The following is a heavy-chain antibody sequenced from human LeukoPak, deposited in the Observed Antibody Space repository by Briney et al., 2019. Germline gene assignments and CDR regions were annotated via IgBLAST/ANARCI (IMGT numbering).Heavy chain of an antibody. CDR3: ANGERSLWDVGIAAAGTKA. CDR2: ISSGSNYI. J-gene: IGHJ5*02. V-gene: IGHV3-21*04. D-gene: IGHD6-13*01. Sequence: KPGGSLRLSCAASGFTFSDDNMNWVRQTPGKGLEWLSSISSGSNYIYYADSVKGRFTISRDNSKNTLYLQMNSLRAEDTAVYYCANGERSLWDVGIAAAGTKAWGQGTLVTVSS. CDR1: GFTFSDDN.